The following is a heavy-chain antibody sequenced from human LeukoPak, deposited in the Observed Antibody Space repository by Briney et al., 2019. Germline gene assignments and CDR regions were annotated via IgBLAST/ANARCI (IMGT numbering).Heavy chain of an antibody. CDR3: AKDIVGDYDTETNFDY. J-gene: IGHJ4*02. CDR2: ISGSGGST. CDR1: GFTFSSYA. D-gene: IGHD4-17*01. Sequence: GGSLRLSCEVSGFTFSSYAMSWVRQAPGKGLEWVSTISGSGGSTYYADSVKGRFTISRDNSKNTLYLQMNSLRAEDTAVYYCAKDIVGDYDTETNFDYWGQGTLVTVSS. V-gene: IGHV3-23*01.